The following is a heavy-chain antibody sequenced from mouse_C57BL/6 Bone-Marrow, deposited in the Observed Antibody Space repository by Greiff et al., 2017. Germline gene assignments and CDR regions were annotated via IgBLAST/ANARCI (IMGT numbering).Heavy chain of an antibody. Sequence: QVQLQQPGTELVKPGASVKLSCKASGYTFTSYWMHWVKQRPGQGLEWIGNINPSNGGTNYNEKFKSQATLTVDKSSSTAYMQLSSLTSEDSAVYYCARDGTYYFFMDYWGQGTSVTVSS. CDR2: INPSNGGT. D-gene: IGHD2-10*01. CDR3: ARDGTYYFFMDY. J-gene: IGHJ4*01. CDR1: GYTFTSYW. V-gene: IGHV1-53*01.